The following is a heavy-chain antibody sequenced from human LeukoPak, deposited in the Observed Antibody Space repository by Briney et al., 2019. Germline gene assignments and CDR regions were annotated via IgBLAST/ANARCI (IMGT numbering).Heavy chain of an antibody. D-gene: IGHD3-16*01. CDR1: GFTFSSYA. CDR3: AKDLAWNLGAMDV. CDR2: VSESGGII. V-gene: IGHV3-23*01. Sequence: PGGSLRLSCAASGFTFSSYAMSWVRQAPGKGLEWVSLVSESGGIIQYADSVKGRFTISRDNAKNTMYPQMNSLRAEDTAIYYCAKDLAWNLGAMDVWGQGTTVTVSS. J-gene: IGHJ6*02.